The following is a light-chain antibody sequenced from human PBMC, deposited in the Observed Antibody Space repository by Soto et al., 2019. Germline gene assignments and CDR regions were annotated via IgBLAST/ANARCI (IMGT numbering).Light chain of an antibody. CDR3: QQYGTSQII. CDR2: DTS. Sequence: EIVLTQSPGTLSWSPGERATLSCRASQSVSSNYLAWYQQKPGQAPRLLIYDTSSRATGIPDRFSGSGSGTDFTLTISMLETEDFSVFYCQQYGTSQIIFGQGTRLEIK. V-gene: IGKV3-20*01. J-gene: IGKJ5*01. CDR1: QSVSSNY.